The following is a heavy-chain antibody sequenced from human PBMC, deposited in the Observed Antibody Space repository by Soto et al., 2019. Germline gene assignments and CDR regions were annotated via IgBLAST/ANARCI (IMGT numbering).Heavy chain of an antibody. V-gene: IGHV4-34*01. CDR3: ARGAKRAAAYSY. Sequence: SETLSLTCAVYGGSFSGYYWSWIRQPPGKGLEWIGEINHSGSTNYNPTLKSRVTISVDTSKNQFSLKLSSVTAADTAVYYCARGAKRAAAYSYWGQGTLVTVSS. CDR1: GGSFSGYY. D-gene: IGHD6-13*01. CDR2: INHSGST. J-gene: IGHJ4*02.